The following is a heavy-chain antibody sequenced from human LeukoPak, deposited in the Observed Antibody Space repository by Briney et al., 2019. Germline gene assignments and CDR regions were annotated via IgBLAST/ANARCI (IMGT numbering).Heavy chain of an antibody. CDR2: INSDGINT. CDR3: ARDLGQYYDTSDNWFDP. CDR1: GFTFSTYG. J-gene: IGHJ5*02. D-gene: IGHD3-22*01. Sequence: GGSLRLFCAASGFTFSTYGMSWVRHAPGRGLVWVSRINSDGINTIYADSVKGRFTISRDNAKNTLNLQMNSLRAEDTAVYYCARDLGQYYDTSDNWFDPWGQGTLVTVSS. V-gene: IGHV3-74*01.